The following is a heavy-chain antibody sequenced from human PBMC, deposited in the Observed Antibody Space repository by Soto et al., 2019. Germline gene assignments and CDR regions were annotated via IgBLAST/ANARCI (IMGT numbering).Heavy chain of an antibody. D-gene: IGHD2-15*01. V-gene: IGHV3-73*01. J-gene: IGHJ3*02. CDR1: GFTFSGSA. CDR3: TLTRGQMWVGAATGALDI. CDR2: IRSKANSYAT. Sequence: GGSLRLSCAASGFTFSGSAMHWVRQAFGKGLEWVGRIRSKANSYATAYAASVKGRFTISRDDSKNTAYLQMNSLKTEDTAVYYCTLTRGQMWVGAATGALDIWEQGTMVTVSS.